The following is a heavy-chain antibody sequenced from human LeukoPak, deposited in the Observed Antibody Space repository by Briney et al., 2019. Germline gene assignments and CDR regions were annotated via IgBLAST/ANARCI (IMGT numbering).Heavy chain of an antibody. CDR2: ISSNGGST. Sequence: GGSLRLSCAASGFTFSSYAMHWVRQAPGKGLEYVSAISSNGGSTYYANSVMGRFTISRDNSKNTLYLQMGSLRAEDMAVYYCARSRVTGRAFDIWGQGTMVTVSS. CDR1: GFTFSSYA. V-gene: IGHV3-64*01. J-gene: IGHJ3*02. D-gene: IGHD3-10*01. CDR3: ARSRVTGRAFDI.